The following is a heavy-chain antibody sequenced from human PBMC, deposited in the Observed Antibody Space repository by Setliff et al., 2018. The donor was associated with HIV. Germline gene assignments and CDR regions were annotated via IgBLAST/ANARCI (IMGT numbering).Heavy chain of an antibody. CDR2: ISSSSKYI. V-gene: IGHV3-21*04. J-gene: IGHJ4*02. CDR1: GFAFSPYS. Sequence: PGGSLRLSCAASGFAFSPYSMNWVRQAPGKGLEWVASISSSSKYIYEADSVKGRFTISRDNAKNSLFLRMNSLRADDTAVYYCATARPRHLVSTNPPYYFDYWGQGTLVTAPQ. CDR3: ATARPRHLVSTNPPYYFDY. D-gene: IGHD2-8*02.